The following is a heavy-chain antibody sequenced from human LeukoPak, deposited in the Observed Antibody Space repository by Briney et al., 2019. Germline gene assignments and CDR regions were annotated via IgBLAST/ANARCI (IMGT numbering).Heavy chain of an antibody. D-gene: IGHD1-26*01. V-gene: IGHV4-59*05. Sequence: SETLSLTCTVSGGSITRYYWSWIRQPPGKGLEWIGSIYYSGSTYYNPSLKSRVTISVDTSKNQFSLKLSSVTAADTAVYYCARLESGSYYVDYWGQGTLVTVSS. CDR2: IYYSGST. J-gene: IGHJ4*02. CDR1: GGSITRYY. CDR3: ARLESGSYYVDY.